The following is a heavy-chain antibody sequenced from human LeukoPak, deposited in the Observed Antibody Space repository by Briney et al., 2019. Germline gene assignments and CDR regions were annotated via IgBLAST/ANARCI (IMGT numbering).Heavy chain of an antibody. J-gene: IGHJ6*02. CDR1: GFTFSSYA. V-gene: IGHV3-30-3*01. Sequence: PGGSLRLSCSASGFTFSSYAMHWVRQAPGKGLEWVAVISYDGSNKYYADSVKGRFTISRDNSKNTLYLQMNSLRAEDTAVYYCARDPAEQQLVAGNYYYYYGMDVWGQGTTVTVSS. CDR3: ARDPAEQQLVAGNYYYYYGMDV. D-gene: IGHD6-13*01. CDR2: ISYDGSNK.